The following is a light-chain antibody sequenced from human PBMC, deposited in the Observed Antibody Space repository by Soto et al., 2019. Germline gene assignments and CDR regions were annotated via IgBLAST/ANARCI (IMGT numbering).Light chain of an antibody. J-gene: IGLJ3*02. V-gene: IGLV6-57*01. Sequence: NFMLTQPHSVSESPGRTVTISCTRSSGNIASNFVQWYQQRPGSSPTSVIYEDDQRPSGVPDRFSGSIDSSSNSASLTISGLKIEDEADYYCQSYDTGYQVFGGGTKLTVL. CDR1: SGNIASNF. CDR2: EDD. CDR3: QSYDTGYQV.